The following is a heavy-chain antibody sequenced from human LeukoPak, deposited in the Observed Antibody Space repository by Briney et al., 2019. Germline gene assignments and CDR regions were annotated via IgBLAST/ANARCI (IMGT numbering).Heavy chain of an antibody. D-gene: IGHD6-13*01. J-gene: IGHJ5*02. V-gene: IGHV4-4*07. CDR2: IYTSGST. CDR1: GGSISSYY. Sequence: SETLSLTCTVSGGSISSYYWSWIRQPAGKGLEWIGRIYTSGSTNYNPSLESRVTMSVDTSKNQFSLKLSSVTAADTAVYYCARDETLAAAGANWFDPWGQGTLVTVSS. CDR3: ARDETLAAAGANWFDP.